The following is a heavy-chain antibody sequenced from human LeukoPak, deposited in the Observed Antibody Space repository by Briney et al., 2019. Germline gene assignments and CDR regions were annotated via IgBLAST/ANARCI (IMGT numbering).Heavy chain of an antibody. Sequence: SVKVSCKASGGTFSNYAISWVRQAPGQGLEWMGGIIPILGTSNYAQKFQDRLTITADESTNTAYLELSSLTSADTAAYYCAREVSGTYCDYWGQGSLVTVSS. D-gene: IGHD1-26*01. CDR3: AREVSGTYCDY. V-gene: IGHV1-69*13. J-gene: IGHJ4*02. CDR1: GGTFSNYA. CDR2: IIPILGTS.